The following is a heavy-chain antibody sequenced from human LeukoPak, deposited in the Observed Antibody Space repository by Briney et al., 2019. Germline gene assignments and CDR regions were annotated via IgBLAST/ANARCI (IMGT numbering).Heavy chain of an antibody. CDR1: GFTFRSYE. J-gene: IGHJ3*02. CDR3: ARGGYCTSGICYRWNAFDI. V-gene: IGHV3-48*03. D-gene: IGHD2-8*01. CDR2: IVPGGATI. Sequence: GGSLRLSCAASGFTFRSYEMDWVRQAPGKGLEWVSYIVPGGATIYYPDSVKGRFTISRDDAKNSLSLQMNSLRAEDTAVYFCARGGYCTSGICYRWNAFDIWGQGTMVTVSS.